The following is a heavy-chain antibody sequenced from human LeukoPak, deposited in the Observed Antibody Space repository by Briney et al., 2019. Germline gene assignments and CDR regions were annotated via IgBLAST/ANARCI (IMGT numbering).Heavy chain of an antibody. CDR3: AGCGSGSLLWFDP. CDR2: IYYSGST. CDR1: GGSISSSSYY. Sequence: SETLSLTCTVSGGSISSSSYYWGWIRQPPGKGLEWIVSIYYSGSTYYNPSLKSRVTISVDTSKNQFSLKLSSVTAADTAVYYCAGCGSGSLLWFDPWGQGTLVTVSS. D-gene: IGHD3-10*01. V-gene: IGHV4-39*01. J-gene: IGHJ5*02.